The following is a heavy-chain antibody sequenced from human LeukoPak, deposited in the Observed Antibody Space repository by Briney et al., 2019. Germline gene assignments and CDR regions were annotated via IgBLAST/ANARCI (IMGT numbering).Heavy chain of an antibody. CDR1: GFTFSSYA. J-gene: IGHJ3*02. Sequence: GGSLTLSCAASGFTFSSYAMHWVRQAPGKGLEWVAVISYDGSNKYYADSVKGRFTISRDNSKNTLYLQMNSLRAEDTAVYYCANFYQGPDDAFDIWGQGTMVTVSS. D-gene: IGHD3-3*01. CDR2: ISYDGSNK. CDR3: ANFYQGPDDAFDI. V-gene: IGHV3-30*04.